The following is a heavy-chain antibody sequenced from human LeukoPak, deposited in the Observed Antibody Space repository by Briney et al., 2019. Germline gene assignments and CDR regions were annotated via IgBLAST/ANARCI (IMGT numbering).Heavy chain of an antibody. Sequence: GGSLRLSCSASGFTFNSYVMHWVRQAPGKGLEYVSAISSNGGGTYYADSVKGRFTISRDNSKNTLNLQMSSLRTEDTAIYYCVKRSGYSYGSHFGFWGQGTLVTVSS. V-gene: IGHV3-64D*06. CDR3: VKRSGYSYGSHFGF. CDR2: ISSNGGGT. D-gene: IGHD5-18*01. J-gene: IGHJ4*02. CDR1: GFTFNSYV.